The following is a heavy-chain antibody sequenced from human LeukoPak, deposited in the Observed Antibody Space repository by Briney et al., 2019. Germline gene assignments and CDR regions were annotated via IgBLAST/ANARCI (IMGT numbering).Heavy chain of an antibody. CDR3: AKGGIAAVNAPDY. J-gene: IGHJ4*02. V-gene: IGHV3-21*04. D-gene: IGHD6-13*01. CDR1: GFTFSSYS. Sequence: GGSLRLSCAASGFTFSSYSMNWVRQAPGKGLEWVSSISSSSSYIYYADSVKGRFTISRDNSKNTLYLQMNSLRAEDTAVYYCAKGGIAAVNAPDYWGQGTLVTVSS. CDR2: ISSSSSYI.